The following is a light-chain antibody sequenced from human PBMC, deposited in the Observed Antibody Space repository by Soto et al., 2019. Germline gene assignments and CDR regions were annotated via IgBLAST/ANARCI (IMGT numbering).Light chain of an antibody. J-gene: IGLJ1*01. CDR2: YVS. CDR1: NSDVGGYNY. Sequence: QSALAQPASVSESPGQSITISCTGTNSDVGGYNYVSWYRQYPGKVPELMIYYVSNRPSGVSNRFSGSKSGNTASLTISGLQAEDEADYYCTSYTVTTRSYVFGAGTKLTVL. CDR3: TSYTVTTRSYV. V-gene: IGLV2-14*03.